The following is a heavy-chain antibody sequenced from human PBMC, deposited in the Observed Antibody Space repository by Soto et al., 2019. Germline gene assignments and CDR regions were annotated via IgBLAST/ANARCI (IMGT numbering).Heavy chain of an antibody. J-gene: IGHJ4*02. Sequence: SETLSLTCAAHSGSFTDYYWTWIRQPAGRGLEWIGLIYNRGSAAYNPSLKRRVTISIDTSKNHFSLKVTSMTAADTAVYYCARERREEIHDGYDIDYWGQGTLVTVSS. CDR1: SGSFTDYY. D-gene: IGHD5-12*01. CDR3: ARERREEIHDGYDIDY. CDR2: IYNRGSA. V-gene: IGHV4-59*10.